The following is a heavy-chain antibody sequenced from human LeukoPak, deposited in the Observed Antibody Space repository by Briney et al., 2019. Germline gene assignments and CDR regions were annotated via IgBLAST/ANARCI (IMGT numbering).Heavy chain of an antibody. CDR3: AKDISTVVTPYYYYYGMDV. V-gene: IGHV3-30*04. J-gene: IGHJ6*02. CDR1: GFTFSSYA. Sequence: PGGSLRLSCSASGFTFSSYAMYWVRQAPGKGLEWVAVISYDGSNKFYADSVKGRFTISRDNSKNTLYLQMNSLRAEDTAVYYCAKDISTVVTPYYYYYGMDVWGQGTTVTVSS. D-gene: IGHD4-23*01. CDR2: ISYDGSNK.